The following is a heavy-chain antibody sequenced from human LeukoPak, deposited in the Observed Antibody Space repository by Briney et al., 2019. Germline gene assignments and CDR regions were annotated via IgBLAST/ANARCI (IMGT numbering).Heavy chain of an antibody. J-gene: IGHJ5*02. Sequence: SETLSLTCAVYGGSFSGYYWSWIRQPPGKGLEWIGEINHSGSTNYNPSLKSRVTISVHTSKNQFSLKLSSVSAADTAVYYCARGHYDSSGYYYVNWFDPWGQGTLVTVSS. CDR3: ARGHYDSSGYYYVNWFDP. CDR2: INHSGST. V-gene: IGHV4-34*01. CDR1: GGSFSGYY. D-gene: IGHD3-22*01.